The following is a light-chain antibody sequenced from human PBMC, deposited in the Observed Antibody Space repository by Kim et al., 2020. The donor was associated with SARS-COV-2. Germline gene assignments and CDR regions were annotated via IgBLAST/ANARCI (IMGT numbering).Light chain of an antibody. CDR3: QTWGTGIPGV. J-gene: IGLJ3*02. CDR2: VNSDGSH. CDR1: SGHSNNT. Sequence: VKLTSTPNSGHSNNTSAWHQQQPKKSTRYLMKVNSDGSHIKGDGIPDRYSGSSSGAERYLTISSLQSDDEADYYCQTWGTGIPGVFGGGTQLTVL. V-gene: IGLV4-69*01.